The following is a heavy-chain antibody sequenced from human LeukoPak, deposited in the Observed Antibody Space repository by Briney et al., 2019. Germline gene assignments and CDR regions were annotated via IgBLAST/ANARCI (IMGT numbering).Heavy chain of an antibody. D-gene: IGHD3-3*01. CDR3: ARGSGYDFWSGYFLDY. Sequence: PSETLSLTCTVSGGSISSYYWSWIRQPPGKGLEWIGYIYYSGSTNYNPSLKSRVTISVDTSKNQFSLKLSSVTAADTAVYYCARGSGYDFWSGYFLDYWGQGTLVTVSS. V-gene: IGHV4-59*01. CDR1: GGSISSYY. J-gene: IGHJ4*02. CDR2: IYYSGST.